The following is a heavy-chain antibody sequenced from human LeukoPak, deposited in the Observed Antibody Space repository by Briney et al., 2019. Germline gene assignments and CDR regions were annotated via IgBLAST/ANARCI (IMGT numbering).Heavy chain of an antibody. CDR1: GASVSGSAYY. CDR3: ARLGGSGSGFRRTYYYYYMDV. Sequence: SETLSLTCTVSGASVSGSAYYWSWIRQPAGKGLEWIGRIYTSGSTNYNPSLKSRVTISVDTSKNQFSLKLSSVTAADTAVYYCARLGGSGSGFRRTYYYYYMDVWGKGTTVTISS. CDR2: IYTSGST. J-gene: IGHJ6*03. V-gene: IGHV4-61*02. D-gene: IGHD3-10*01.